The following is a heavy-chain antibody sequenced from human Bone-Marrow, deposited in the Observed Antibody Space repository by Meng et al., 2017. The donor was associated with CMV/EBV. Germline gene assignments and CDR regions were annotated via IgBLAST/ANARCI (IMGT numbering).Heavy chain of an antibody. D-gene: IGHD3-3*01. CDR1: GFTFRNYY. Sequence: GGSLRLSYVASGFTFRNYYMNWVRQAPGKGLEWVASIKYDGSEKFYVDSVKGRFTISRDNAKNSLYLQMNSLRAEDTAVYYCARDLEFLALDYWGQGRLVTVSS. J-gene: IGHJ4*02. V-gene: IGHV3-7*01. CDR2: IKYDGSEK. CDR3: ARDLEFLALDY.